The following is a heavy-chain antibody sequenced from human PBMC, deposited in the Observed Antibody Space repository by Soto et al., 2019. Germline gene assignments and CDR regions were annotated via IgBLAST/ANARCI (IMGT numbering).Heavy chain of an antibody. D-gene: IGHD6-13*01. J-gene: IGHJ4*02. CDR1: GFTFGDYA. CDR2: IRSKAYGGTT. V-gene: IGHV3-49*03. CDR3: TRALPLDPAAGTFDY. Sequence: GSLRLSCTASGFTFGDYAMSWFRQAPGKGLEWVGFIRSKAYGGTTEYAASVKGRFTISRDDSKSIAYLQMNSLKTEDTAVYYCTRALPLDPAAGTFDYWGQGTLVTVSS.